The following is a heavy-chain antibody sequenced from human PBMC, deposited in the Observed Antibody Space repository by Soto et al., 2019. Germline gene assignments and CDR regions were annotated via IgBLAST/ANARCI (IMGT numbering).Heavy chain of an antibody. CDR2: ISGSGGST. V-gene: IGHV3-23*01. D-gene: IGHD3-16*01. J-gene: IGHJ6*02. Sequence: EVQLLESGGGLVQPGGSLRLSCAASGFTFSSYAMSWVRQAPGKGLEWVSAISGSGGSTYYTDSVKGRFTISRDNSKNTLYLQMNSLRAEDTAVYYCAKDQGGLYYYYGMDVWGQGTTVTVSS. CDR3: AKDQGGLYYYYGMDV. CDR1: GFTFSSYA.